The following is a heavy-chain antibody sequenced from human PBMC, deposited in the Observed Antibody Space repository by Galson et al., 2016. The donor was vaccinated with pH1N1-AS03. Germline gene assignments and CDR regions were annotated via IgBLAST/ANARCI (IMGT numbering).Heavy chain of an antibody. Sequence: SLRLSCEGSGFSVNHYSLSWIRQAPGKGLEWVGDLGRAPSITCYTDSVKDRFTICKDNAKNSLLLQLTSLRSEDTAMYYCAGGSGITGSTPDFWGRGTFVTVSS. J-gene: IGHJ4*02. CDR2: LGRAPSIT. CDR1: GFSVNHYS. V-gene: IGHV3-11*01. D-gene: IGHD1-7*01. CDR3: AGGSGITGSTPDF.